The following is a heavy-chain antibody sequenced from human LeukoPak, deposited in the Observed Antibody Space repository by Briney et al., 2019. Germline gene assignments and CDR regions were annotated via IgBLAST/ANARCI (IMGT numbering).Heavy chain of an antibody. D-gene: IGHD3-22*01. Sequence: GGSLRLSCAASGFTFDDYGMSWVRQAPGKGLEWVSGINWNGGSTGYADSVKGRFTISRDNAKNSLYLQVNSLRAEDTALYHCARGGYYDSTNYWGQGTLVTVSS. J-gene: IGHJ4*02. CDR2: INWNGGST. V-gene: IGHV3-20*01. CDR3: ARGGYYDSTNY. CDR1: GFTFDDYG.